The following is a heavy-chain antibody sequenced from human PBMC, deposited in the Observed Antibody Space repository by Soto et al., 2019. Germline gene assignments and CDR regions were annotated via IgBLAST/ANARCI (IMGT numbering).Heavy chain of an antibody. Sequence: ASVKVSCKASGYTFTSYAMHWVRQAPGQRLEWMGWINAGNGNTKYSQKFQGRVTITRDTSASTAYMELSSLRSEDTAVCYCARSNTAMATGDFDYWGQGTLVTVSS. CDR1: GYTFTSYA. J-gene: IGHJ4*02. D-gene: IGHD5-18*01. CDR3: ARSNTAMATGDFDY. CDR2: INAGNGNT. V-gene: IGHV1-3*01.